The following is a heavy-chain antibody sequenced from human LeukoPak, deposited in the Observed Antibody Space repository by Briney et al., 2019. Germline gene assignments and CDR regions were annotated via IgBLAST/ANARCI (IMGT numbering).Heavy chain of an antibody. J-gene: IGHJ3*02. D-gene: IGHD2-2*01. CDR1: GFTFINYG. Sequence: PGGSLRLSCGASGFTFINYGMHWVRQAPGKGLEWVAFIRYDGSNKYYADSVKGRFTISRDNSKNTLYLQMNSLRAEDTAVYYCAKDMRDAFDIWGQGTMVTVSS. V-gene: IGHV3-30*02. CDR3: AKDMRDAFDI. CDR2: IRYDGSNK.